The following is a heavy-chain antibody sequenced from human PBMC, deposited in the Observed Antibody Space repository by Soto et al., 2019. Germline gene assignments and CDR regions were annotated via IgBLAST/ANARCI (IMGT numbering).Heavy chain of an antibody. J-gene: IGHJ4*02. CDR3: ARDFAYFDS. Sequence: PSATQSHTCPVSRGSFKIGGYSLRWIRQPPGKGLEWIGYVYHTGRTSYNPSLKSRVSISMDTSKNQFSLNLDSVTAADTAVYFCARDFAYFDSWGQGTLVNVSS. V-gene: IGHV4-61*08. D-gene: IGHD3-3*01. CDR1: RGSFKIGGYS. CDR2: VYHTGRT.